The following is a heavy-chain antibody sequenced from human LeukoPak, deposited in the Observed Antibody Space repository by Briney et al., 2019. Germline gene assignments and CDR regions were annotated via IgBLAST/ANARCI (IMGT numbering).Heavy chain of an antibody. V-gene: IGHV4-39*01. D-gene: IGHD3-10*01. J-gene: IGHJ4*02. CDR1: GGSISGTSYF. CDR3: ARLYPHGSGSQ. Sequence: PSETLSLTCTVSGGSISGTSYFWGWIRQPPGKGLEWIGHVYYSGSTYYHPSLKSRVTVSVDTSKNQFSLNLSSVTGADTAVYYCARLYPHGSGSQWGQGTLVTVSS. CDR2: VYYSGST.